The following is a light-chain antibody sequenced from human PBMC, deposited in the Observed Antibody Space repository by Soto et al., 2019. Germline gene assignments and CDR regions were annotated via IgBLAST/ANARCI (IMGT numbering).Light chain of an antibody. CDR2: DVN. J-gene: IGLJ1*01. V-gene: IGLV2-14*03. CDR1: SSDIGAFTF. Sequence: QSALTQPASVSGSPGQSITISCTGTSSDIGAFTFVSWYQQHPGKVPKLMIFDVNRRPSGVSDRFSGSKSGNTASLTISGPQAEAEVIFSSISYPTSAPLVFGVGPSSPS. CDR3: ISYPTSAPLV.